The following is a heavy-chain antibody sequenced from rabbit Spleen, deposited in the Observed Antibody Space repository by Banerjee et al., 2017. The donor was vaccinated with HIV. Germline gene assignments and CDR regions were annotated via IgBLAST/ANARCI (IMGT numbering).Heavy chain of an antibody. V-gene: IGHV1S45*01. CDR3: ARDLTDIIGWNFAL. J-gene: IGHJ6*01. CDR2: IYGGGGSI. CDR1: GVSFSGSSY. Sequence: QEQLVESGGGLVKPGASLTLTCIASGVSFSGSSYMCWVRQAPGKGLEWIACIYGGGGSIDYATWAKGRFTISRTSSTTVTLQMTSLTAADTATYFCARDLTDIIGWNFALWGPGTLVTVS. D-gene: IGHD1-1*01.